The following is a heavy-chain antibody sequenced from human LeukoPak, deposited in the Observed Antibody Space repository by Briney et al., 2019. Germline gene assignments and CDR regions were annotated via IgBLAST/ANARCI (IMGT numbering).Heavy chain of an antibody. CDR1: GFTFSSYA. D-gene: IGHD3-3*01. V-gene: IGHV3-30-3*01. CDR3: ASEYDFWSGYLDY. CDR2: ISYDGSNK. J-gene: IGHJ4*02. Sequence: QPGGSLRLSCAASGFTFSSYAMHWVRQAPGKGLEWVAVISYDGSNKYYADSVKGRFTISRDNSKNTLYLQMNSLRAEDTAVYYCASEYDFWSGYLDYWGQGTLVTVSS.